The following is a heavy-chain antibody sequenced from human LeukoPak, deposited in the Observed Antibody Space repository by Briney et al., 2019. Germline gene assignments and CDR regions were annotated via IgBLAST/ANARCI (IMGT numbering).Heavy chain of an antibody. CDR3: ARRRYCSSTSCSTGPLGY. D-gene: IGHD2-2*01. Sequence: GGSLRLSCAASGFTFSSYAMSWVRQAPGKGLEWVSSISSSSSYIYYADSVKGRFTISRDNAKNSLYLQMNSLRAEDTAVYYCARRRYCSSTSCSTGPLGYWGQGTLVTVSS. V-gene: IGHV3-21*01. J-gene: IGHJ4*02. CDR1: GFTFSSYA. CDR2: ISSSSSYI.